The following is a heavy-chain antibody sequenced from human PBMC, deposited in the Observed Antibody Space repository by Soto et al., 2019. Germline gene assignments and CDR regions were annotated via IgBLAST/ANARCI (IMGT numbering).Heavy chain of an antibody. CDR2: IYYSGST. D-gene: IGHD6-6*01. V-gene: IGHV4-59*01. CDR1: GGSISSYY. CDR3: ARAPSIAAQTHGYMDV. Sequence: SETLSLTCTVSGGSISSYYWSWIRQPPGKGLEWIGYIYYSGSTNYNPSLKSRVTISVDTSKNQFSLKLSSVTAADTAVYYCARAPSIAAQTHGYMDVWGKGTTVTVSS. J-gene: IGHJ6*03.